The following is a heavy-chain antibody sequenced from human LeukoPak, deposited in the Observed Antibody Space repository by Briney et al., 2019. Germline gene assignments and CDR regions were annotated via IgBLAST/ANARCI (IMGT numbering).Heavy chain of an antibody. CDR3: AKDVDTATVYYFDY. J-gene: IGHJ4*02. CDR1: GFTFSSYG. D-gene: IGHD5-18*01. V-gene: IGHV3-30*18. CDR2: ISYDGSNK. Sequence: GGSLRLSCAASGFTFSSYGMHWVRQAPGKGLEWVAAISYDGSNKYYADSVKGRFTISRDNSKNTLYLQMNSLRAEDTAVYYCAKDVDTATVYYFDYWGQGTLVTVSS.